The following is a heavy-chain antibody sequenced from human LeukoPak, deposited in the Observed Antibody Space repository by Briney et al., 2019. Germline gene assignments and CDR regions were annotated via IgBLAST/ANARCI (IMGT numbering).Heavy chain of an antibody. D-gene: IGHD6-19*01. CDR2: ISYDGGSE. Sequence: GGSLRLSCAVSGFTFSSYGIHWVRQAPGKGLEWVAVISYDGGSEYYADSVKGRFTISRDNSKNTLYLQMNSLRAEDTAVYYCAKAHSSGWYNFDYWGQGTLVTVSS. CDR3: AKAHSSGWYNFDY. V-gene: IGHV3-30*18. CDR1: GFTFSSYG. J-gene: IGHJ4*02.